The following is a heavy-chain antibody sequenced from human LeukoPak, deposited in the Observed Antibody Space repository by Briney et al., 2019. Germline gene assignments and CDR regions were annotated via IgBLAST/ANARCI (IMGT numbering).Heavy chain of an antibody. CDR3: ARDHYYDRLFDY. Sequence: ASVKVSCKASGYTFTGYYMHWVQQAPGQGLEWMGWINPNSGGTNYAQKFQGRVTMTRDTSISTAYMELSRLRSDDTAVYYCARDHYYDRLFDYWGQGTLVTVSS. J-gene: IGHJ4*02. D-gene: IGHD3-22*01. V-gene: IGHV1-2*02. CDR2: INPNSGGT. CDR1: GYTFTGYY.